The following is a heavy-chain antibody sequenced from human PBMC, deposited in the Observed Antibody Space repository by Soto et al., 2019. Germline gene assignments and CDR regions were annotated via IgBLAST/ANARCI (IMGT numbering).Heavy chain of an antibody. CDR3: ARDDFYGDSPYGMDV. J-gene: IGHJ6*02. CDR1: GGSISSYY. CDR2: IYYSGST. Sequence: QVQLQESGPGLVKPSETLSLTCTVSGGSISSYYWSWIRQPPAKGLEWIGYIYYSGSTNYNPSLKSRVTISVDTSKNQFSMKLSSVTAADTAVYYCARDDFYGDSPYGMDVWGQGTTVTVSS. V-gene: IGHV4-59*01. D-gene: IGHD4-17*01.